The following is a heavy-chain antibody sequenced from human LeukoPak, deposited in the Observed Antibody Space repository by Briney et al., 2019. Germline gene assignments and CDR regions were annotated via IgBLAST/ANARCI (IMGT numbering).Heavy chain of an antibody. CDR2: IYTSGST. Sequence: PSETLSLTCSVSGGSISSYYWIWLRQPAGKGLEWWVRIYTSGSTNYNPPHKSRVTISVDTSKNQFSLKLSSVTAADTAVYYCATGIYDYGDYDPYWYFDLWGRGTLVTVSS. V-gene: IGHV4-4*07. J-gene: IGHJ2*01. CDR1: GGSISSYY. CDR3: ATGIYDYGDYDPYWYFDL. D-gene: IGHD4-17*01.